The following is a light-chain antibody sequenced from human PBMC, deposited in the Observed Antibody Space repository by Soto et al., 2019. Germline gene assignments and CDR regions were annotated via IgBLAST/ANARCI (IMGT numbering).Light chain of an antibody. J-gene: IGKJ1*01. CDR2: GAS. CDR1: QSFSST. CDR3: QQYNNSPRT. Sequence: EIVMTQSPATLSVSPGERATLSCRASQSFSSTLAWYQQKPGQAPRLLIYGASTRATGIPARFSGSGSGTEFTLTISSLQSEDFAVYSSQQYNNSPRTFGQGTKV. V-gene: IGKV3-15*01.